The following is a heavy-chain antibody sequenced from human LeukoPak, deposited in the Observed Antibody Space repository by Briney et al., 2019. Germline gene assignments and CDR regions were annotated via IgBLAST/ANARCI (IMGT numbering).Heavy chain of an antibody. Sequence: ASVKVSCKASGGTFSSYAIIWVRQAPGQGLEWMGMIIPILGIANYAQKCQGRVTITAEKSTSTAYMELSSLRSEDTAGYYCARGDDWFDPWGQGTLVTVSS. J-gene: IGHJ5*02. CDR3: ARGDDWFDP. D-gene: IGHD3-16*01. V-gene: IGHV1-69*04. CDR1: GGTFSSYA. CDR2: IIPILGIA.